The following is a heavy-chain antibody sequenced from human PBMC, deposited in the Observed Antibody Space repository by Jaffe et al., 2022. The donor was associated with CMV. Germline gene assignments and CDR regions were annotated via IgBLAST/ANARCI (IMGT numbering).Heavy chain of an antibody. CDR3: AKDPSSEYNWNDERYYYYYMDV. V-gene: IGHV3-23*04. CDR2: ISGSGGST. D-gene: IGHD1-1*01. J-gene: IGHJ6*03. Sequence: EVQLVESGGGLVQPGGSLRLSCAASGFTFSSYAMSWVRQAPGKGLEWVSAISGSGGSTYYADSVKGRFTISRDNSKNTLYLQMNSLRAEDTAVYYCAKDPSSEYNWNDERYYYYYMDVWGKGTTVTVSS. CDR1: GFTFSSYA.